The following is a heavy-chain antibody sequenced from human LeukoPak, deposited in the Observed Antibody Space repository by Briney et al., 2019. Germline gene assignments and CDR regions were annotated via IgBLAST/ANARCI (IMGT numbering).Heavy chain of an antibody. D-gene: IGHD2/OR15-2a*01. Sequence: GGSLRLSCAASGFTVSSNYMSWVRQAPGKGLEWVSVIYSGGSTYYADSVKGRFTISRDNSKNTLYLQMNSLRDEDTAVYYCARGSFFRISGFDYWGQGTLVTVSS. CDR3: ARGSFFRISGFDY. J-gene: IGHJ4*02. CDR2: IYSGGST. CDR1: GFTVSSNY. V-gene: IGHV3-53*01.